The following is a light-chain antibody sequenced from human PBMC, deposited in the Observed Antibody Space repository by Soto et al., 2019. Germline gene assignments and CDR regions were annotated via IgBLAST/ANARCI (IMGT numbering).Light chain of an antibody. Sequence: EIVLTQSPATLSVSPGESATLSCRASQSVTGHLAWYQQKPGQAPRLLIFGASTRATGIPARFSGSGSGTDFTLTISSLQSEDFAVYYCQQYNSRPTFGQGTK. CDR2: GAS. J-gene: IGKJ2*01. CDR3: QQYNSRPT. V-gene: IGKV3-15*01. CDR1: QSVTGH.